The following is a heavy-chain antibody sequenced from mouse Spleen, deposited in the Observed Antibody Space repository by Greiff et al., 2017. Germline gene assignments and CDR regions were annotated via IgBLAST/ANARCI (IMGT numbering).Heavy chain of an antibody. CDR3: AIFYDYDGYFDV. Sequence: VQLQQSGPELVKPGDSVKISCKASGYSFTGYFMNWVMQSHGKSLEWIGRINPYNGDTFYNQKFKGKATLTVDKSSSTAHMELRSLTSEDSAVYYCAIFYDYDGYFDVWGAGTTVTVSS. J-gene: IGHJ1*01. CDR2: INPYNGDT. CDR1: GYSFTGYF. D-gene: IGHD2-4*01. V-gene: IGHV1-20*01.